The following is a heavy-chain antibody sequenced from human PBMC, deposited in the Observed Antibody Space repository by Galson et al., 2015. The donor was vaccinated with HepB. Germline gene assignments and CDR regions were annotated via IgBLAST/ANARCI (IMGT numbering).Heavy chain of an antibody. D-gene: IGHD3-10*01. J-gene: IGHJ4*02. V-gene: IGHV3-66*01. CDR2: IYSGGST. Sequence: SLRLSCAASGFTVSSNYMSWVRQAPGKGLEWVSVIYSGGSTYYADSVKGRFTISRDNSKNTLYLQMNSLRAEDTAVYYCARGVNIWFGELSYFDYWGQGTLVTVSS. CDR1: GFTVSSNY. CDR3: ARGVNIWFGELSYFDY.